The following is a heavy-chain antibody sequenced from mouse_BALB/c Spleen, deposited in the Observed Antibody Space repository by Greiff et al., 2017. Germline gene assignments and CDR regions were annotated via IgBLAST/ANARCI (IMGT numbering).Heavy chain of an antibody. CDR1: GYTFTDYN. V-gene: IGHV1-18*01. D-gene: IGHD2-14*01. CDR2: INPNNGGT. J-gene: IGHJ4*01. Sequence: VQLKQSGPELVKPGASVKIPCKASGYTFTDYNMDWVKQSHGKSLEWIGDINPNNGGTIYNQKFKGKATLTVDKSSSTAYMELRSLTSEDTAVYYCARYYRYDYAMDYWGQGTSVTVSS. CDR3: ARYYRYDYAMDY.